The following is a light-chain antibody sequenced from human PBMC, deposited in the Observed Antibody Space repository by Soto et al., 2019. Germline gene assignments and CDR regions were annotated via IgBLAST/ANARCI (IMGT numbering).Light chain of an antibody. J-gene: IGLJ2*01. CDR3: GTWDSSLSAV. CDR2: DNN. CDR1: SSNIGNNY. V-gene: IGLV1-51*01. Sequence: QSVLTQPPSVSAAPGQKVTISCSGSSSNIGNNYVSWYQQLPGTAPKLLIYDNNKRPSGIPDRFAGSKSGTSATLGITGLKTGDDADYYCGTWDSSLSAVFGGGTKVTVL.